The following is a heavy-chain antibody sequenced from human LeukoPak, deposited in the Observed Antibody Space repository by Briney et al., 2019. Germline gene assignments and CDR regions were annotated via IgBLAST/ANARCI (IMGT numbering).Heavy chain of an antibody. CDR3: ARAPKPGGIAAAVDY. D-gene: IGHD6-13*01. CDR2: IIPILGIA. J-gene: IGHJ4*02. Sequence: SVKVSCKASGGTFSSYAISWVRQAPGQGLEWMGRIIPILGIANYAQKFQGRVTITADKSTSTAYMELSSLRSEDTAVYYCARAPKPGGIAAAVDYWGQGTLVTVSS. CDR1: GGTFSSYA. V-gene: IGHV1-69*04.